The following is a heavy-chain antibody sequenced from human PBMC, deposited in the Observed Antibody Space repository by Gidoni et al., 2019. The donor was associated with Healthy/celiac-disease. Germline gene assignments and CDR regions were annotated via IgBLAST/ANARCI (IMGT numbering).Heavy chain of an antibody. D-gene: IGHD3-22*01. J-gene: IGHJ4*02. Sequence: EVQLVESGGGLVKPGGSLRLSCAASGFTFSSYSMNWVRQAPGKGLEWVSSISSSSSYIYYADSAKGRFTISRDNAKNSLYLQMNSLRAEDTAVYYCARESGGYVDYWGQGTLVTVSS. V-gene: IGHV3-21*01. CDR1: GFTFSSYS. CDR2: ISSSSSYI. CDR3: ARESGGYVDY.